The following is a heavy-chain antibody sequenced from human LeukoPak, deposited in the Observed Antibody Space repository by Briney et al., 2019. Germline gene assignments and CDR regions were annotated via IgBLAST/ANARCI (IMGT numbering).Heavy chain of an antibody. CDR1: GGSFSGYY. V-gene: IGHV4-34*01. D-gene: IGHD6-13*01. J-gene: IGHJ4*02. Sequence: SETLSLTCAVYGGSFSGYYWSWIRQPPGKGLEWIGEINHSGSTNYNPSLKSRVTISVDTSKNQFSLKLSSVTAADTAVYYCARGAGYSSSWYGWGYYFDYWGQGTLVTVSP. CDR2: INHSGST. CDR3: ARGAGYSSSWYGWGYYFDY.